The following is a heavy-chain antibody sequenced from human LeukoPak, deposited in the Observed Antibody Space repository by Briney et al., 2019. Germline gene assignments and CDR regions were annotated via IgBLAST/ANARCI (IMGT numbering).Heavy chain of an antibody. CDR1: GGTFSSYA. CDR3: ARAPYDFWSGYYRPFDY. CDR2: IIPIFGTA. J-gene: IGHJ4*02. Sequence: SVKVSCKASGGTFSSYAISWVRQAPGQGPEWMGGIIPIFGTANYAQKFQGRVTITADESTGTAYMELSSLRSEDTAVYYCARAPYDFWSGYYRPFDYWGQGTLVTVSS. D-gene: IGHD3-3*01. V-gene: IGHV1-69*13.